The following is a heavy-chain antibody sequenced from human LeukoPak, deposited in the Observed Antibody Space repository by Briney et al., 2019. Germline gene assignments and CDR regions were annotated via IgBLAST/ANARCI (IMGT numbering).Heavy chain of an antibody. Sequence: PGGSLRLSCAASGFTFSSYSMNWVRQAPGKGLEWVSSISSSSSYIYYADSVKGRFTIASDNAKKSVYLEMNSLRADDTAVYYCAISARLMKGVVEVTALDDWGQGTLVTVSS. J-gene: IGHJ4*02. D-gene: IGHD3-3*01. CDR2: ISSSSSYI. CDR1: GFTFSSYS. V-gene: IGHV3-21*01. CDR3: AISARLMKGVVEVTALDD.